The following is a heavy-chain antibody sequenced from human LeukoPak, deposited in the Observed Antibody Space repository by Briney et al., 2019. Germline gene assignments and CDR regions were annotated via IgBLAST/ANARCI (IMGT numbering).Heavy chain of an antibody. V-gene: IGHV1-18*01. Sequence: ASVKVSCKASGYTFTSYAMNWVRQAPGQGLEWMGSINAYNGNTKNAQKFQGRVTMTTDTSTSTAYMELRSLRSDDTAVYYCARDDFGGNSGLSDYWGQGTLVTVSS. D-gene: IGHD4-23*01. CDR3: ARDDFGGNSGLSDY. CDR2: INAYNGNT. CDR1: GYTFTSYA. J-gene: IGHJ4*02.